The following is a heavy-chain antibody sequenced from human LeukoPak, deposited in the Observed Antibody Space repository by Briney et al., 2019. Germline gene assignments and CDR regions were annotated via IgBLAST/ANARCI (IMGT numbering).Heavy chain of an antibody. D-gene: IGHD3-16*02. CDR3: ARGYRNGAYLDY. V-gene: IGHV4-34*01. Sequence: SETLSLTCAVYGGSFSGYYWSWIRQPPGKGLEWIGEINHSGSTNYNPSLKSRVTISVDTPKNQFSLKLSSVTAADTAVYYCARGYRNGAYLDYWGQGTLVAVSS. CDR2: INHSGST. J-gene: IGHJ4*02. CDR1: GGSFSGYY.